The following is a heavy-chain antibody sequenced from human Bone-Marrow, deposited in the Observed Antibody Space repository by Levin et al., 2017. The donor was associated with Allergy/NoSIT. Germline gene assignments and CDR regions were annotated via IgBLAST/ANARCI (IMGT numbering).Heavy chain of an antibody. CDR3: ARDHEYCSGGSCYWYFDY. Sequence: SCAASGFTFSSYAMHWVRQAPGKGLEWVAVISYDGSNKYYADSVKGRFTISRDNSKNTLYLQMNSLRAEDTAVYYCARDHEYCSGGSCYWYFDYWGQGTLVTVSS. J-gene: IGHJ4*02. D-gene: IGHD2-15*01. CDR1: GFTFSSYA. CDR2: ISYDGSNK. V-gene: IGHV3-30-3*01.